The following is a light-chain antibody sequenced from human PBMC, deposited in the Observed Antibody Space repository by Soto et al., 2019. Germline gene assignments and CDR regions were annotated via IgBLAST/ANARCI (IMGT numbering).Light chain of an antibody. CDR3: QPRTNWPPT. V-gene: IGKV3-11*01. CDR1: QSVRND. Sequence: LVLTQSPATLSLSPGERATLSCRASQSVRNDLVWYHQKPGQAPRVLIYSASNRATGIPARFSGSGSGTDFTLTISSLEPEDFAVYYCQPRTNWPPTFGGGTKVEMK. J-gene: IGKJ4*01. CDR2: SAS.